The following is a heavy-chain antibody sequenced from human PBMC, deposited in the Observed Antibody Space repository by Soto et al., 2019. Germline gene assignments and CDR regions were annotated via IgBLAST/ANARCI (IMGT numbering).Heavy chain of an antibody. V-gene: IGHV1-69*02. CDR2: IIPILGIA. D-gene: IGHD6-6*01. J-gene: IGHJ3*02. CDR3: ARVTSPYEYRSPAEGAFDI. Sequence: SVKVSCKASGGTFSSYTISWVRQAPGQGLEWMGRIIPILGIANYAQKFQGRVTITADKSTSTAYMELSSLRSEDTAVYYCARVTSPYEYRSPAEGAFDIWGQGTMVTVSS. CDR1: GGTFSSYT.